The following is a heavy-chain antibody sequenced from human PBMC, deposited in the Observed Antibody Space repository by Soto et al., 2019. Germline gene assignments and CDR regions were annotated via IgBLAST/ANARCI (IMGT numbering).Heavy chain of an antibody. J-gene: IGHJ4*02. CDR3: ARGYSSSRDLGY. V-gene: IGHV3-33*01. CDR1: GFSFSSYD. Sequence: QVQLVESGGGVVQPGTSLRLSCAASGFSFSSYDIHWVRQAPGKGLEWVAVIWYDGSNKYYADSVKGRFTISRDNSKNTLYLQMNSLRADDTAVYYCARGYSSSRDLGYWVQGTLVTVSS. CDR2: IWYDGSNK. D-gene: IGHD6-13*01.